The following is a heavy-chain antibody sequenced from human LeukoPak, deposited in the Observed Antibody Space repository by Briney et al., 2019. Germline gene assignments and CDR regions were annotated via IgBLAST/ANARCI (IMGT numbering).Heavy chain of an antibody. Sequence: NPSETLSLTCTVSGGSISSYYWSWIRQPPGKGLEWIGYIYYSGSTNYNPSLKSRVTISVDTSKNQFSLKLSSVIAADTAVYYCARHKQVVTAIPYYFDYWGQGTLVTVSS. CDR1: GGSISSYY. CDR2: IYYSGST. CDR3: ARHKQVVTAIPYYFDY. D-gene: IGHD2-21*02. J-gene: IGHJ4*02. V-gene: IGHV4-59*01.